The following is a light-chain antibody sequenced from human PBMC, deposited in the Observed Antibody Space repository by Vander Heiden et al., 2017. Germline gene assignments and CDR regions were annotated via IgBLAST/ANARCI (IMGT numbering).Light chain of an antibody. CDR1: QSVSSY. Sequence: EIVLTQSPATLSLSPGERATLSCRASQSVSSYLAWYQQKPGQAPRLLIYDASNRATGIPDRFSGSGSGTDFTLTISSLEPEDFAVYYCQQRRDFGPGTKVDIK. J-gene: IGKJ3*01. CDR2: DAS. V-gene: IGKV3-11*01. CDR3: QQRRD.